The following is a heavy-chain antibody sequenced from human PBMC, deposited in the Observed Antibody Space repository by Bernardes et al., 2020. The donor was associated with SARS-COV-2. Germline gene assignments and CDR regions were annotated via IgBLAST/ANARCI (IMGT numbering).Heavy chain of an antibody. D-gene: IGHD3-3*01. CDR3: TTPSSYDFWSGYYRDYYYYGMDV. CDR2: IKSKTDGGTT. J-gene: IGHJ6*02. CDR1: GFTFSNAW. V-gene: IGHV3-15*01. Sequence: ESVRGSCAASGFTFSNAWMSWVRQAPGKGLEWVCRIKSKTDGGTTDYAAPVKGRFTISRDDSKNTLYLQMNSLKTEDTAVYYCTTPSSYDFWSGYYRDYYYYGMDVWGQGTTVTVSS.